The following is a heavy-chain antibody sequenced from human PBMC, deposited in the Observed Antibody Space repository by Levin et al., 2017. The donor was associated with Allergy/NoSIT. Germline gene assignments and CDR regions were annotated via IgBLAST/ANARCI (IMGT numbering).Heavy chain of an antibody. CDR1: GFTFSSYS. Sequence: PGESLKISCAASGFTFSSYSMNWVRQAPGKGLEWVSSISSSSSYIYYADSVKGRFTISRDNAKNSLYLQMNSLRAEDTAVYYCARSEGGKTTVTTDYWGQGTLVTVSS. D-gene: IGHD4-17*01. J-gene: IGHJ4*02. CDR3: ARSEGGKTTVTTDY. CDR2: ISSSSSYI. V-gene: IGHV3-21*01.